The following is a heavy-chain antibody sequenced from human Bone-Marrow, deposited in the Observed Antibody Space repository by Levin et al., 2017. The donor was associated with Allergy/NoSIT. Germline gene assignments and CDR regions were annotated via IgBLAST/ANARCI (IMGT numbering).Heavy chain of an antibody. CDR2: IDSDGSST. D-gene: IGHD3-3*01. V-gene: IGHV3-74*01. Sequence: GESLKISCAASGFTFSSYWMHWVRQAPGKGLLWVSRIDSDGSSTTYADSVKGRFTISRDNARNTQYLQLNSLRAEDTAVYYCARGADFWSGVFDYWGQGALVTVSS. J-gene: IGHJ4*02. CDR3: ARGADFWSGVFDY. CDR1: GFTFSSYW.